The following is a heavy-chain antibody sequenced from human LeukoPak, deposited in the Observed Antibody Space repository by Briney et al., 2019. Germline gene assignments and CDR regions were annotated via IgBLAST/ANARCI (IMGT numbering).Heavy chain of an antibody. J-gene: IGHJ4*02. CDR3: ATGTYYYDSSGYYPDYFDY. D-gene: IGHD3-22*01. CDR1: RYTFTGYY. V-gene: IGHV1-2*06. Sequence: ASVKVSCKVSRYTFTGYYMHWVRQAPGQGLEWMGRINPNSGGTNYAQKFQGRVTMTRDTSISTAYMELSRLRSDDTAVYYCATGTYYYDSSGYYPDYFDYWGQGTLVTVSS. CDR2: INPNSGGT.